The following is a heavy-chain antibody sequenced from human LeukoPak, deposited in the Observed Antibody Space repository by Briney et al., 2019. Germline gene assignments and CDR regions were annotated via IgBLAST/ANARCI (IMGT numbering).Heavy chain of an antibody. CDR2: ISGSGGST. V-gene: IGHV3-23*01. Sequence: PGGSLRLSCAASGFTFSSYGMSWVRQAPGKGLESVSAISGSGGSTYYADSVKGRFTISRDNSKNTLYLQMNSLRAEDTAVYYCAKVDSVLRYFDWFQWWGQGTLVTVSS. J-gene: IGHJ4*02. CDR3: AKVDSVLRYFDWFQW. D-gene: IGHD3-9*01. CDR1: GFTFSSYG.